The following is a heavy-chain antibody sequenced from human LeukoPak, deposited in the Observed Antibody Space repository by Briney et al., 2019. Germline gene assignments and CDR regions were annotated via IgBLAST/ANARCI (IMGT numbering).Heavy chain of an antibody. CDR3: ARVSTVVTPLYAFDI. CDR1: GYTFTGYY. Sequence: ASVKVSCKASGYTFTGYYMHWVRQAPGQGLEWMGWINPNSGGTNYAQKFQGWVTMTRDTSISTAYMELSRLRSDDTAVYYCARVSTVVTPLYAFDIWGQGTMVTVSS. J-gene: IGHJ3*02. V-gene: IGHV1-2*04. CDR2: INPNSGGT. D-gene: IGHD4-23*01.